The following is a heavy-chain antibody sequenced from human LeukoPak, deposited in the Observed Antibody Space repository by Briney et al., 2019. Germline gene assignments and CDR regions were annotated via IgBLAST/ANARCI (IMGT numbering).Heavy chain of an antibody. D-gene: IGHD6-13*01. V-gene: IGHV3-30*09. J-gene: IGHJ6*03. Sequence: GGSLRLSCAASGFTFSSYAMHWVRQAPGKGLEWVAVISCDGSNKYYADSVKGRFAISRDNSKNTLYLQMNSLRAEDTAVYYCARDRSIAAAGYYYYYMDVWGKGTTVTVSS. CDR1: GFTFSSYA. CDR3: ARDRSIAAAGYYYYYMDV. CDR2: ISCDGSNK.